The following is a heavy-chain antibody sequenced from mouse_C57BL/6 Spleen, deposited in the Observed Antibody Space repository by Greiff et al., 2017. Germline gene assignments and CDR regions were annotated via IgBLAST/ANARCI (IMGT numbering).Heavy chain of an antibody. D-gene: IGHD3-3*01. Sequence: VQLQQPGAELVMPGASVKLSCKASGYTFTSYWMHWVKQRPGQGLEWIGEIDPSDSYTNYNQKFKGKSTLTVDKSSSPAYMQLSSLTSEDSAVYYCARGGTPWFAYWGQGTLVTVSA. CDR1: GYTFTSYW. CDR2: IDPSDSYT. J-gene: IGHJ3*01. CDR3: ARGGTPWFAY. V-gene: IGHV1-69*01.